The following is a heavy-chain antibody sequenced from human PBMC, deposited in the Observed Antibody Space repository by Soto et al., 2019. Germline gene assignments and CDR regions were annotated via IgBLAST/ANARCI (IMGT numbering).Heavy chain of an antibody. D-gene: IGHD2-15*01. J-gene: IGHJ4*02. V-gene: IGHV1-69*01. CDR2: IIPFFGTT. CDR1: GTTFSNYA. Sequence: QVQVVQSGAEVKKPGSSLRVSCKASGTTFSNYAISWVRQAPGQGLEWMGGIIPFFGTTNYPQKFQGRLTITAGESTSTVYKGVSSPTSEDTAVVYFGGGRYWSGGSCPGHFCYWGQGNLVTVS. CDR3: GGGRYWSGGSCPGHFCY.